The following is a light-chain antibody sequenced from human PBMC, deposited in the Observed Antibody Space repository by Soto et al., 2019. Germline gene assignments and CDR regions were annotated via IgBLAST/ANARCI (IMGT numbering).Light chain of an antibody. CDR1: QSVGSS. CDR2: DAS. J-gene: IGKJ5*01. Sequence: EIVLTQSPATLSLLPGERATLSCRASQSVGSSLAWYQHQAGQAPRLLLYDASNRAAGIPARFSGSGSGTDFTLSISSLEPEDFAVYYCQQRSSWITFGQGTRLE. V-gene: IGKV3-11*01. CDR3: QQRSSWIT.